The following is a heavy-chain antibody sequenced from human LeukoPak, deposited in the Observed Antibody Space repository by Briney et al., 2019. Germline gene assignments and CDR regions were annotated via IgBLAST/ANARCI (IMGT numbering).Heavy chain of an antibody. V-gene: IGHV4-59*01. CDR2: IYYNGST. D-gene: IGHD3-9*01. CDR3: ARGLTIYDILTAYYTFPYFDY. Sequence: SETLSHTCSVSGGSMSSYYWSWIRQPPGKGLEWIGYIYYNGSTNYNPSLKSRVTISVDTSKNQFSLNLSSVTAADTAVYYCARGLTIYDILTAYYTFPYFDYWGQGTLVTVSS. CDR1: GGSMSSYY. J-gene: IGHJ4*02.